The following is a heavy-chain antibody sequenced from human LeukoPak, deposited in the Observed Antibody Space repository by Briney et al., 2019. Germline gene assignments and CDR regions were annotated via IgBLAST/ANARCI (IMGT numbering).Heavy chain of an antibody. J-gene: IGHJ4*02. CDR1: GSTFSSYS. CDR3: TRDPHAVDY. V-gene: IGHV3-48*02. Sequence: GGSLRLSCAASGSTFSSYSMNWVRQAPGKGLEWVSYIRRSGSQIYYADSVKGRFTISRDDAKNSLYLQMSALRDDDTAIYYCTRDPHAVDYWGQGTLVSVSS. CDR2: IRRSGSQI.